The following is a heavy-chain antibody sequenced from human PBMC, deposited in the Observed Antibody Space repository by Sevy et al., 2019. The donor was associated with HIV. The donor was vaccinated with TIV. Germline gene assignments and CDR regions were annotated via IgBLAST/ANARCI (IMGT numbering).Heavy chain of an antibody. J-gene: IGHJ6*02. Sequence: GGSLRLSCAASGFTFSTYTMNWDRQAPGKGLEWVSAISGSGGSTYYADSVKGRFTISRDKSKNTLYLQMNNLRAEDTAVYYCAKGDSTFYGMDVWGQGTTVTVSS. CDR2: ISGSGGST. D-gene: IGHD6-13*01. CDR1: GFTFSTYT. CDR3: AKGDSTFYGMDV. V-gene: IGHV3-23*01.